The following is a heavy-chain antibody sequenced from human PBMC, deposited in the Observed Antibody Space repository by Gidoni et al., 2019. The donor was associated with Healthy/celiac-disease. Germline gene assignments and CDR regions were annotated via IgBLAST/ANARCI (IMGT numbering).Heavy chain of an antibody. CDR2: INHSGST. CDR1: GGSFSDYY. Sequence: QVQLQQWGAGLLKPSETLSLPCPVYGGSFSDYYWSWIRRPPGKGLEWIGEINHSGSTNYNPSLKSRVTISVDTSKNQFSLKLSSVTVADTAVYYCARGHIVVVTARIRRKAFDIWGQGTMVTVSS. J-gene: IGHJ3*02. CDR3: ARGHIVVVTARIRRKAFDI. D-gene: IGHD2-21*02. V-gene: IGHV4-34*01.